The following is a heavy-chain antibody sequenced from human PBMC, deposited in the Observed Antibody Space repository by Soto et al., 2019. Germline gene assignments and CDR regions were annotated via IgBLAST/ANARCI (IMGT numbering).Heavy chain of an antibody. CDR3: AREDGYGLGIDY. CDR1: GGTFSSYA. V-gene: IGHV1-69*13. Sequence: SVKVSCKASGGTFSSYAISWVRQAPGQGLEWMGGIIPIFGTANYAQKFQGRVTITADESTSTAYMELSSLRSEDTAVYYCAREDGYGLGIDYWGQGTLVTVSS. CDR2: IIPIFGTA. D-gene: IGHD5-12*01. J-gene: IGHJ4*02.